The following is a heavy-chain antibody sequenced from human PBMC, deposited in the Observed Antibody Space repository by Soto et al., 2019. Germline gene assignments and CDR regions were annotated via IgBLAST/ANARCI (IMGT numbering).Heavy chain of an antibody. CDR1: GFTFSSYG. CDR2: ISYDGSNK. J-gene: IGHJ4*02. V-gene: IGHV3-30*03. Sequence: SLRLSCAASGFTFSSYGMHWVRQAPGKGLEWVAVISYDGSNKYYADSVKGRFTISRDNSKNTLYLQMNSLRAEDTAVYYCAREQWLEGERVFDYWGQGTLVTVSS. D-gene: IGHD6-19*01. CDR3: AREQWLEGERVFDY.